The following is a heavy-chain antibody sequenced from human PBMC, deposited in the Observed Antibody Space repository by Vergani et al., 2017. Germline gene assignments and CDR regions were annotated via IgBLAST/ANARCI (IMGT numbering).Heavy chain of an antibody. J-gene: IGHJ5*02. Sequence: QVQLVQSGAEVKKPGASVKVSCKASGYTFTSYGISWVRQAPGQGLEWMGWISAYNGNTNYAQKLQGRVTMTTDTSTSTAYMELRSLRSDDTAVYYCARDADVVTAPPPHWSWFDPWGQGTLVTVSS. D-gene: IGHD2-21*02. CDR3: ARDADVVTAPPPHWSWFDP. V-gene: IGHV1-18*01. CDR1: GYTFTSYG. CDR2: ISAYNGNT.